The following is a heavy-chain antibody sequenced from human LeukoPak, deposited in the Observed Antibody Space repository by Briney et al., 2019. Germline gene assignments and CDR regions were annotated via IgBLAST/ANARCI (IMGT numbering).Heavy chain of an antibody. J-gene: IGHJ4*02. V-gene: IGHV1-8*01. D-gene: IGHD6-13*01. CDR2: VNPNSGNT. CDR3: ARGDGSSWEFDY. CDR1: GYTFTSYD. Sequence: ASVKVSCKASGYTFTSYDINWVRQATGQGLEWMGWVNPNSGNTGYAQKFQGRVTMTRNTSISTAYMELSSLRSEDTAVYYCARGDGSSWEFDYWGQGTLVTVSS.